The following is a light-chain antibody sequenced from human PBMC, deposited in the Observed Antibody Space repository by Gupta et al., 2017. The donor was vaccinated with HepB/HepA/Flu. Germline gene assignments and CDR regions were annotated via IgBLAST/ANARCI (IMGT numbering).Light chain of an antibody. CDR3: QSYDSSLSGWV. CDR2: GNS. J-gene: IGLJ3*02. Sequence: QSVLTQPPSVSVAPGQRVTISCTGSSSNIGAGYDVHWYQQLPGTAPKLLIYGNSTRPSGVPDRFSGSKSSTSASLAITGLQAEDEADYYCQSYDSSLSGWVFGGGTKLTVL. CDR1: SSNIGAGYD. V-gene: IGLV1-40*01.